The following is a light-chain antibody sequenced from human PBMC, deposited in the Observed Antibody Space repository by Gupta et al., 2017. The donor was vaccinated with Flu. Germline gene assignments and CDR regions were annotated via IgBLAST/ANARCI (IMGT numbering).Light chain of an antibody. CDR3: LLKNNGPPHFT. V-gene: IGKV3-15*01. CDR1: QSVSSN. J-gene: IGKJ3*01. CDR2: GAS. Sequence: IVMTQSPATLSVSPGERATLSFMGSQSVSSNLAWYKQKPGQAPMLLIYGASTRATCIKAKFSGSGDGNELTLTISSRQSKDFEVYYCLLKNNGPPHFTFGDGTKVDIK.